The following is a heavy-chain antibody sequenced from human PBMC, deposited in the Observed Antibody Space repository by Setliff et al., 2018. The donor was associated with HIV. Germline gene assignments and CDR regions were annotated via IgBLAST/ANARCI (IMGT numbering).Heavy chain of an antibody. J-gene: IGHJ4*02. CDR2: FIPILGKV. CDR3: ARGGAVELWFRYFDF. V-gene: IGHV1-69*10. Sequence: GASVKVSCKASGISFSSYPISWVRQAPGQGLEWMGVFIPILGKVHYAQKVQGRVTITADESTSTAYMGLSSLKSEDTTVYYCARGGAVELWFRYFDFWGQGTLVTVSS. D-gene: IGHD3-16*02. CDR1: GISFSSYP.